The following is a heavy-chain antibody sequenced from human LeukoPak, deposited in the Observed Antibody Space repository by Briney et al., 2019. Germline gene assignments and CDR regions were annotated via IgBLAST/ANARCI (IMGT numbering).Heavy chain of an antibody. CDR3: ARGVAGTPLTDY. V-gene: IGHV1-2*02. D-gene: IGHD6-19*01. CDR1: GYTFTGYY. J-gene: IGHJ4*02. Sequence: ASVKVSCKASGYTFTGYYMHWVRQAPGQGLEWMEWINPNSGGTNYAQKFQGRVTMTRDTSISIAYMELSRLRSDDTAVYYCARGVAGTPLTDYWGQGTLVTVSS. CDR2: INPNSGGT.